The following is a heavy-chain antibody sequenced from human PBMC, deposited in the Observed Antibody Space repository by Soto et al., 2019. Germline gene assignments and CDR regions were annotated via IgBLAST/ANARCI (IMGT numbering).Heavy chain of an antibody. D-gene: IGHD2-15*01. V-gene: IGHV3-23*01. CDR3: AKDPEVLSARFES. J-gene: IGHJ4*02. CDR2: ISASGGRT. CDR1: GFTFGNYA. Sequence: EVQLLESGGGLVQPGGSLRLSCRASGFTFGNYAMAWVRQAPGKGLEWVSGISASGGRTYYADSAKGRFTISRDNSNNTLYLQMSSLRAEDTAVYYCAKDPEVLSARFESWGQGALVTVSS.